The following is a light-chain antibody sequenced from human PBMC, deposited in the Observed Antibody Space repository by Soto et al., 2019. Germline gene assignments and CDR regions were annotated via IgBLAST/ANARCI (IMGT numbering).Light chain of an antibody. Sequence: EIVMTQSPATLSASPGERATLSCRASQRVSSNLAWYQQKPGQAPRLLIYGASTRATGIPARFSGSGSGTEFTLTISSLQSEDFGVYYCQQYHDWPPITFGQGTRLEIK. CDR2: GAS. CDR3: QQYHDWPPIT. CDR1: QRVSSN. J-gene: IGKJ5*01. V-gene: IGKV3-15*01.